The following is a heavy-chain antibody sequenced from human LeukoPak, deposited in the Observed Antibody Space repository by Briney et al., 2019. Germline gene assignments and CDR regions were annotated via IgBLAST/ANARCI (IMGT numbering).Heavy chain of an antibody. CDR2: IIPIFGTA. CDR1: GGTFSSYA. Sequence: SVKVSCKASGGTFSSYAISWVRQAPGQGLEWMGGIIPIFGTANYAQKFQGRATITADESTSTAYMELSSLRSEDTAVYYCARDLRKIWTSLGWFDPWGQGTLVTVSS. D-gene: IGHD1-1*01. V-gene: IGHV1-69*13. J-gene: IGHJ5*02. CDR3: ARDLRKIWTSLGWFDP.